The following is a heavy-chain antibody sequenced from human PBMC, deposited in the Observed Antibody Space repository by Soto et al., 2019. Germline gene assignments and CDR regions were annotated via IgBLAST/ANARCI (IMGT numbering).Heavy chain of an antibody. Sequence: GGSLRLSCAASGFTFSDYYMSWIRQAPGKGLEWVSYISSSGSTIYYADSVKGRFTISRDNAKNSLYLQMNSLRAEDTAVYYCARDLDYGDLNYYYYYYMDVWGKGTTVTVSS. J-gene: IGHJ6*03. CDR3: ARDLDYGDLNYYYYYYMDV. CDR2: ISSSGSTI. CDR1: GFTFSDYY. D-gene: IGHD4-17*01. V-gene: IGHV3-11*01.